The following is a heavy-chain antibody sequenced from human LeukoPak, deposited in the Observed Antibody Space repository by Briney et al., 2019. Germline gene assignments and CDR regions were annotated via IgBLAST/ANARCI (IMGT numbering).Heavy chain of an antibody. CDR2: IYFSGLT. CDR3: ARRTDGSGSFFFDF. Sequence: PSETLSLTCSVSGDPITNNRFYWGWVRQSPGRGLEWIGVIYFSGLTYYNPSLKSPVTLSVDTSRNQFSLKLSSVTAADTAVYYCARRTDGSGSFFFDFWGQGILVSVSS. CDR1: GDPITNNRFY. D-gene: IGHD3-10*01. J-gene: IGHJ4*02. V-gene: IGHV4-39*01.